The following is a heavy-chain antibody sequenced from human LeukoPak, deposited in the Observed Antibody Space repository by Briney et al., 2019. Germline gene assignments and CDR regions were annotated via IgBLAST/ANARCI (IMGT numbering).Heavy chain of an antibody. Sequence: SETLSLTCTVSGGSISSHYWSWIRQPPGKGLEWIGYIYYSGSANYNPSLKSRVIISLDTSKNQFSLKLTSVTAADTAVYYCARRDGGAAFDIWGQGTMVTVSS. CDR1: GGSISSHY. CDR2: IYYSGSA. J-gene: IGHJ3*02. D-gene: IGHD4-23*01. V-gene: IGHV4-59*08. CDR3: ARRDGGAAFDI.